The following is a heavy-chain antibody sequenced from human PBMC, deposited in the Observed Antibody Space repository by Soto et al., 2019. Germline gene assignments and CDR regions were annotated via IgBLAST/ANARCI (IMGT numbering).Heavy chain of an antibody. CDR3: ARDTGDDGGYY. V-gene: IGHV3-30-3*01. CDR2: ISYDGSNK. Sequence: QVHLVESGGGVVQPGRSLRLSCAASGFTFSSYAMHWVRQAPGKGLEWVAVISYDGSNKYYADSVKGRFTISIDNSNNTMYLQMNSLRAEDTAVYYCARDTGDDGGYYCGQGTLVTVSS. CDR1: GFTFSSYA. J-gene: IGHJ4*02. D-gene: IGHD2-21*02.